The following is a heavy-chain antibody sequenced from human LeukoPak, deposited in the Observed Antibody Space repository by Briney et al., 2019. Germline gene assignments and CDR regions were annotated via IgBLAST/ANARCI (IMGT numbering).Heavy chain of an antibody. Sequence: PSQTLSLTCTVSGGSMSSGGYYWSWIRQHPGKGLEWIGYIYYSGSSYYNPSLKSRVTISVDTSKNQFSLKLSSVTAADTAVYYCAAFDSSTLYYGSGSPRDYWGQGTLVTVSS. V-gene: IGHV4-31*03. D-gene: IGHD3-10*01. CDR1: GGSMSSGGYY. CDR3: AAFDSSTLYYGSGSPRDY. J-gene: IGHJ4*02. CDR2: IYYSGSS.